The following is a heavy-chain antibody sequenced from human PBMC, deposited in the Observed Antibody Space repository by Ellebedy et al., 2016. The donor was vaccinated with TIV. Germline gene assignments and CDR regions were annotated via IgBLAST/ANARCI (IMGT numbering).Heavy chain of an antibody. J-gene: IGHJ4*02. Sequence: SLKISCAASGFTFDDYAMHWVRQAPGKGLEWVSGISWNSGSIDYADSVKGRFTISRDNAKNSLYLQMNSLRAEDTALYYCAKSRLQQLMDYWGQGTLVTVSS. V-gene: IGHV3-9*01. CDR2: ISWNSGSI. D-gene: IGHD6-13*01. CDR1: GFTFDDYA. CDR3: AKSRLQQLMDY.